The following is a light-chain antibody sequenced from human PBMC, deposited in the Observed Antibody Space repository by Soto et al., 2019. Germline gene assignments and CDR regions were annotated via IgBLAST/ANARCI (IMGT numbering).Light chain of an antibody. J-gene: IGKJ1*01. Sequence: DIQMTQSPSTLSASVGNRVTITCRASQSISSWLAWYQQKPGKAPKLLIYDASTLESGVPSRFSGSGSGTVFTLTISSLQPDDFATYYCQQYNSYPWTFGQRTKVDIK. V-gene: IGKV1-5*01. CDR1: QSISSW. CDR3: QQYNSYPWT. CDR2: DAS.